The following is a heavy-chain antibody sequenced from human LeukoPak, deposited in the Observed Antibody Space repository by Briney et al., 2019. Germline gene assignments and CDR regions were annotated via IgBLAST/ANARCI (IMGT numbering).Heavy chain of an antibody. CDR1: GWTFTSYC. Sequence: ASVKVSCKASGWTFTSYCISRVRQPPGQGLEWMGWISAYNGNTNYAQKLPGRVTMTTDTSTSTAYMELRSLRSDDTAVYYCAREVGATSAFDIWGQGTMVTVSS. J-gene: IGHJ3*02. CDR2: ISAYNGNT. CDR3: AREVGATSAFDI. D-gene: IGHD1-26*01. V-gene: IGHV1-18*01.